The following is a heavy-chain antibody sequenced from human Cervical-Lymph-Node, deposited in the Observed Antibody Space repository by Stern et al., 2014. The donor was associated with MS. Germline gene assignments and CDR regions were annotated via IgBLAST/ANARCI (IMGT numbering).Heavy chain of an antibody. CDR3: AANAGRGIAVAAPLDYYYGMDV. CDR1: GFTFTSSA. CDR2: IVVGSGNT. D-gene: IGHD6-19*01. V-gene: IGHV1-58*01. Sequence: QLVESGPEVKKPGTSVKVSCKASGFTFTSSAVQWVRQARGQRLEWIGWIVVGSGNTNYAQKFQERVTITRDMSTSTAYMELSSLRSEDTAVYYCAANAGRGIAVAAPLDYYYGMDVWGQGTTVTVYS. J-gene: IGHJ6*02.